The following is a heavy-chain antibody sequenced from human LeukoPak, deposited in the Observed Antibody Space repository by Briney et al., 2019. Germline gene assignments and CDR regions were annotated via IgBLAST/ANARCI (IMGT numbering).Heavy chain of an antibody. Sequence: SAVNVSCKASGYTFTCYYMHWVRQAPGQGLEWVGCSNPKSGGTYYAQKFQGRVTMTRHTSISTAYKELSRLRSDPKAGDYAAKVRINSGRLTGYWCDPWGQGTLVTVS. CDR1: GYTFTCYY. CDR3: AKVRINSGRLTGYWCDP. D-gene: IGHD6-19*01. V-gene: IGHV1-2*02. CDR2: SNPKSGGT. J-gene: IGHJ5*02.